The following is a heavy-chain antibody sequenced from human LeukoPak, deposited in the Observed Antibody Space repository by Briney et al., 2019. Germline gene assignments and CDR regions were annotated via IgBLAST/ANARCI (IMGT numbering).Heavy chain of an antibody. Sequence: GGSLRLSCAASGFTFSSYWMSWVRQAPGKGVEWVGNIKQDGSEKYYVDSVKGRFTISRDNAKNSLYLQMNSLRAEDTAVYYCARDGIAAAPFDYWGQGTLVTVSS. D-gene: IGHD6-13*01. CDR1: GFTFSSYW. CDR2: IKQDGSEK. J-gene: IGHJ4*02. CDR3: ARDGIAAAPFDY. V-gene: IGHV3-7*01.